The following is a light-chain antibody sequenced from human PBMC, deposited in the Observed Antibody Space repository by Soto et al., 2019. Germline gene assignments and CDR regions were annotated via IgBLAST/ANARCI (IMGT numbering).Light chain of an antibody. J-gene: IGKJ3*01. CDR1: HSVSSSY. CDR3: QQYGSSPPYT. Sequence: EIVLTQSPGTLSLSPGDRATLSCRASHSVSSSYLAWYQQKPGQAPRLLIYCASSRATGIPDRFSGSGSGTDFTLTISRLEPEDFAVYYCQQYGSSPPYTFGPGTKVDIK. CDR2: CAS. V-gene: IGKV3-20*01.